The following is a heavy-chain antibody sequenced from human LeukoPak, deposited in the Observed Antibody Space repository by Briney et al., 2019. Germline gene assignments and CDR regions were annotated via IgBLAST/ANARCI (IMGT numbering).Heavy chain of an antibody. D-gene: IGHD3-10*01. CDR3: ARGITMVRGVNRYFYMDV. Sequence: PSETLSLTCTVSGGSISSYYWSWIRQPPGKGLEWIGYIYYSGSTNYNPSLKSRVTISVDTSKNQFSLKLSSVTAADTAVYYCARGITMVRGVNRYFYMDVWGKGTTVTVSS. CDR2: IYYSGST. V-gene: IGHV4-59*01. CDR1: GGSISSYY. J-gene: IGHJ6*03.